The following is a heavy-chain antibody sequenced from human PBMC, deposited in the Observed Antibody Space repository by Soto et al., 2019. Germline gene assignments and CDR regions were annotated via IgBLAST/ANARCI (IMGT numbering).Heavy chain of an antibody. V-gene: IGHV1-69*02. CDR1: GGTFSSYT. CDR3: ASRYSSSWYGGAFDI. J-gene: IGHJ3*02. Sequence: ASVKVSCKASGGTFSSYTISWVRQAPGQGLEWMGRIIPILGIANYAQKFQGRVTITADKSTSTAYMELSSLRSEDTAVYYCASRYSSSWYGGAFDIWGQGTMVTVSS. CDR2: IIPILGIA. D-gene: IGHD6-13*01.